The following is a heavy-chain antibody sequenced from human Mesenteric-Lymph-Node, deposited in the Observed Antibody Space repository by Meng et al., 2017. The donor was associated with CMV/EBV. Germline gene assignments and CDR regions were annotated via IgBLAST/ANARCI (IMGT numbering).Heavy chain of an antibody. V-gene: IGHV3-23*01. CDR2: ITGRGVGT. CDR3: ATRAWGAFYFDY. D-gene: IGHD3-16*01. CDR1: GFTFERLG. Sequence: GFTFERLGLGWVRQAPGKGLEWVSTITGRGVGTYYADSVKGRFTISRDNSKNTMFLQMISLRADDTAVYYCATRAWGAFYFDYWGQGALVTVSS. J-gene: IGHJ4*02.